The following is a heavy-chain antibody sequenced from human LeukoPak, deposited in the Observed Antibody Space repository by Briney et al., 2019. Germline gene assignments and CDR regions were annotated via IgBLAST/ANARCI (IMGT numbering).Heavy chain of an antibody. CDR1: GYTFTDYY. V-gene: IGHV1-2*02. Sequence: ASVKVSCKASGYTFTDYYMHWVRQAPGQGLDWVGWINPTSGATNYAQKFQGRVTMTRDTSNNTSYMELSRLRSDDTAVYYCAREFRTTTWSFDAFDLWGQGTMVPVSS. J-gene: IGHJ3*01. CDR2: INPTSGAT. CDR3: AREFRTTTWSFDAFDL. D-gene: IGHD1/OR15-1a*01.